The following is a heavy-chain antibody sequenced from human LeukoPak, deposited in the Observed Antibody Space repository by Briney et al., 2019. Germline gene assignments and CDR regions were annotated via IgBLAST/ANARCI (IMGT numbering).Heavy chain of an antibody. Sequence: GGSLRLSCAASGFTFTSYAMNGVRQAPGKALEWVSGISGSGGSTYYADSVKGRFSISRDNSKNTLYLQLNSLRVDDTAEYYCAKAHGGSYHSGIDWGQGTLVIVSS. D-gene: IGHD1-26*01. J-gene: IGHJ4*02. V-gene: IGHV3-23*01. CDR1: GFTFTSYA. CDR3: AKAHGGSYHSGID. CDR2: ISGSGGST.